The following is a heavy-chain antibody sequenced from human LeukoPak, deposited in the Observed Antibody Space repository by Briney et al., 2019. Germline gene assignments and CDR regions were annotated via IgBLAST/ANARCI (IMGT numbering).Heavy chain of an antibody. CDR2: IYYSGST. V-gene: IGHV4-61*01. CDR3: ASYYDSSGYYRGRQH. Sequence: PSETLSLTCTVSGGSVSSGSYYWSWIRQPPGKGLEWIGYIYYSGSTNYNPSLKSRVTISVDTSKNQFSLKLSSVTAADTAVYYCASYYDSSGYYRGRQHWGQGTLVTVSS. CDR1: GGSVSSGSYY. J-gene: IGHJ1*01. D-gene: IGHD3-22*01.